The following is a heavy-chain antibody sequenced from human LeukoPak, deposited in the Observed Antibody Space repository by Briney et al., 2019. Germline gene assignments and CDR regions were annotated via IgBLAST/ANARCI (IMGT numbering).Heavy chain of an antibody. CDR3: ARSLSFDGYSDY. J-gene: IGHJ4*02. D-gene: IGHD5-24*01. Sequence: SETLSLTCTVSGGSISNYYWNWIRQPPGKGLEWIAHFYYSGSTKTTDYNPSLRSRITISIDTSKNQFSLKLSSVTAADTAVYYCARSLSFDGYSDYWGQGTLVTVSS. V-gene: IGHV4-59*01. CDR2: FYYSGST. CDR1: GGSISNYY.